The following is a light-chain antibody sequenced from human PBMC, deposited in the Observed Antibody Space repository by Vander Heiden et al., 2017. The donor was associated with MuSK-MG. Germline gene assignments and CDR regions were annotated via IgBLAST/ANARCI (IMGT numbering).Light chain of an antibody. V-gene: IGKV4-1*01. CDR3: QRHSNTPHT. Sequence: DIVMTQSPDSLAVSLGERATINCKSSQSVLYSSNNKNYLAWYQQKPGQPPKLLIYWASTRESGVPDRFSGSGSGTDFTLTISGLQAEDVAVYYCQRHSNTPHTFGQGAKLEIK. CDR1: QSVLYSSNNKNY. CDR2: WAS. J-gene: IGKJ2*01.